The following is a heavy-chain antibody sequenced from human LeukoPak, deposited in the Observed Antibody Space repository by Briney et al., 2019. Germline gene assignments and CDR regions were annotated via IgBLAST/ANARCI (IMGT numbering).Heavy chain of an antibody. CDR2: ISSSSSYI. CDR3: ARAPGRGSMDG. J-gene: IGHJ6*03. D-gene: IGHD1-26*01. Sequence: EGSLRLSCAASGFTFSSYSMNWVRQAPGKGLEWVSSISSSSSYIYYADSVKGRFTISRDNAKNSLYLQMNSLRAEDTAVYYWARAPGRGSMDGWGKGTTVTVSS. V-gene: IGHV3-21*01. CDR1: GFTFSSYS.